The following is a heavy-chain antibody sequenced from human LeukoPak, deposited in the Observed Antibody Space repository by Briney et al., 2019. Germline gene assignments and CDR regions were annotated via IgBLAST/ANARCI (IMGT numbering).Heavy chain of an antibody. V-gene: IGHV3-23*01. CDR3: ARDGGDKTAYYGDQFDC. CDR2: ISGSGGST. CDR1: GFTFSSYA. D-gene: IGHD3-9*01. J-gene: IGHJ4*02. Sequence: GSLRLSCAASGFTFSSYAMSWVRQAPGKGLEWVSAISGSGGSTYYADSKKGRLTISRDNSKNTLYLEVNGLRPEDTGVYYCARDGGDKTAYYGDQFDCWGQGTLVTVSS.